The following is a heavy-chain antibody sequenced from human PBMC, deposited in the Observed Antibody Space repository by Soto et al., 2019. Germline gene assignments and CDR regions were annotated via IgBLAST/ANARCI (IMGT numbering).Heavy chain of an antibody. V-gene: IGHV3-30-3*01. CDR2: ISYDGSNK. Sequence: PGGSLRLSCAASGFTFSSYAMHWVRQAPGKGLEWVAVISYDGSNKYYADSVKGRFTISRDNSKNTLYLQMNSLRAEDTAVYYCARDFFTHHYDSSGYSYYFDYWGQGTLVTVSS. J-gene: IGHJ4*02. CDR1: GFTFSSYA. D-gene: IGHD3-22*01. CDR3: ARDFFTHHYDSSGYSYYFDY.